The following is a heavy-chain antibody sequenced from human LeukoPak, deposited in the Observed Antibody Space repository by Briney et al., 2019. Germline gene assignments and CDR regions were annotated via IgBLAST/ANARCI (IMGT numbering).Heavy chain of an antibody. V-gene: IGHV3-20*04. CDR1: GFTFDDYG. CDR2: VNWNGGST. J-gene: IGHJ4*02. D-gene: IGHD4-17*01. Sequence: GGSLRLSCAASGFTFDDYGMSWVRQAPGKGLERVSGVNWNGGSTGYADSVKGRFTISRDNAKNSLYLQMNSLRAEDTALYYCARDRSYGDYVPDYWGQGTLVTVSS. CDR3: ARDRSYGDYVPDY.